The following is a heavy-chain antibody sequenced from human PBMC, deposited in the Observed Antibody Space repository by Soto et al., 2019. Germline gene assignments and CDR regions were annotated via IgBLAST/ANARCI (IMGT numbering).Heavy chain of an antibody. CDR2: MNPKSGYT. Sequence: QVQLVQSGAEVKKPGASVKVSCKASGYTFSSYDINWVRQATGQVLEWMGWMNPKSGYTGYAQKFQGRVTMTRDTSISTAYMEVSSLRSEDTAIYYCARAYGDLDVWGQGTTVTVSS. J-gene: IGHJ6*02. V-gene: IGHV1-8*01. CDR3: ARAYGDLDV. D-gene: IGHD2-21*01. CDR1: GYTFSSYD.